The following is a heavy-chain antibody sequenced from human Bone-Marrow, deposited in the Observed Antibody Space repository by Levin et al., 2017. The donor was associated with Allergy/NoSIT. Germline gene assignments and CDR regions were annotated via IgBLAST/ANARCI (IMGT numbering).Heavy chain of an antibody. CDR2: IRSKAYGGTT. Sequence: GESLKISCPASGFTFGDYAMSWFRQAPGKGLEWVGFIRSKAYGGTTEYAASVKGRFTISRDDSKSIAYLQMNSLKTEDTAVYYCTRAEVAATPLFDYWGQGTLVTVSS. J-gene: IGHJ4*02. CDR3: TRAEVAATPLFDY. CDR1: GFTFGDYA. V-gene: IGHV3-49*03. D-gene: IGHD2-15*01.